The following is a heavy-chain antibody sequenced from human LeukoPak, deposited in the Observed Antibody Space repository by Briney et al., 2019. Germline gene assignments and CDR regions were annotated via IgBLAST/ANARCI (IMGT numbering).Heavy chain of an antibody. CDR2: IYYSGST. CDR1: GGSISSYY. D-gene: IGHD2-2*01. Sequence: KPSETLSLTCTVSGGSISSYYWSWIRQPPGKGLEWIGYIYYSGSTNYNPSLKSRVTISVDTSKNQFSLKLSSVTAADTAVYYCARLPGPYFDYWGQGTLVTVSS. J-gene: IGHJ4*02. V-gene: IGHV4-59*01. CDR3: ARLPGPYFDY.